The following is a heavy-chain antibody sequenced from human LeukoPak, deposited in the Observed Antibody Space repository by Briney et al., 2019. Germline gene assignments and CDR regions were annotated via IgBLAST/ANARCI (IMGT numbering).Heavy chain of an antibody. D-gene: IGHD3-9*01. CDR2: ISYDGSNK. J-gene: IGHJ6*02. CDR1: GFTFSSYA. V-gene: IGHV3-30-3*01. Sequence: GRSLRLSCAASGFTFSSYAMHWVRQAPGKGLEWVAVISYDGSNKYYSDSVKGRFTISRDNSKNTLYLQMNSLRAEDTAVYYCARDSRYFDWLLRDTPTLRDYNYGMDVWGQGTTVTVSS. CDR3: ARDSRYFDWLLRDTPTLRDYNYGMDV.